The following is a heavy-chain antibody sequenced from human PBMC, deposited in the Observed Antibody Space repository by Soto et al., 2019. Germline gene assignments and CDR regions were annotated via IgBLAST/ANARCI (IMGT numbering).Heavy chain of an antibody. J-gene: IGHJ3*02. V-gene: IGHV3-7*01. CDR1: GFTFSSYW. D-gene: IGHD2-15*01. CDR2: IKQDGSEK. CDR3: ARYAGCCSGGSFYSNDAFDI. Sequence: GGSLRLSCAASGFTFSSYWMSWVRQAPGKGLEWVANIKQDGSEKYYVDSVKGRFTISRDNAKNSLYLQMNSLRAEDTAVYYCARYAGCCSGGSFYSNDAFDIWGQGTMVTVSS.